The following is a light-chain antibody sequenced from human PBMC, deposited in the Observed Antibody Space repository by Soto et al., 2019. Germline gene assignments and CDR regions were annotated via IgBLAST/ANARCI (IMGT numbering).Light chain of an antibody. CDR3: HHYSNSLWT. V-gene: IGKV3-20*01. Sequence: EVVLTQSPGTLSLSPGESATLSCRASQSIANSYLVWYQQKPGQAPRLLIYGASSRATGIPDRFSGSGSGTDFTLTISRLEPEDFAVYYCHHYSNSLWTFGQGTQVEV. CDR2: GAS. CDR1: QSIANSY. J-gene: IGKJ1*01.